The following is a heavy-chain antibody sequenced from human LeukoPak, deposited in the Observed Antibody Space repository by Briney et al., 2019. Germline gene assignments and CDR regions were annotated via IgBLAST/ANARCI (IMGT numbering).Heavy chain of an antibody. D-gene: IGHD1-1*01. V-gene: IGHV4-39*07. CDR1: ADSISGSTYY. CDR3: SRESPGTTISH. Sequence: SETLSLTCTVSADSISGSTYYWGWIRQPPGKGLEWIGSVYSSGTTYYNPSLKSRVTIPADTSKNQFSLKLNSVTAADTAVYYCSRESPGTTISHWGQGTLVTVSS. CDR2: VYSSGTT. J-gene: IGHJ4*02.